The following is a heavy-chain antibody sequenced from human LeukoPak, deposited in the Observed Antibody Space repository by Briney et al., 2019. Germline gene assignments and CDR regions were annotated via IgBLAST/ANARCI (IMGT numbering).Heavy chain of an antibody. CDR2: ISSSGGNT. Sequence: GGSLRLSCAASGFTFSNYAMTWVRQAPGKGLEWVSAISSSGGNTYYADSVKGRFTISRDNSKNTLYLQMNSLRAEDTAVYYCAKASWDFLIGAFDIWGQGTMVTVSS. V-gene: IGHV3-23*01. CDR1: GFTFSNYA. CDR3: AKASWDFLIGAFDI. D-gene: IGHD3-3*01. J-gene: IGHJ3*02.